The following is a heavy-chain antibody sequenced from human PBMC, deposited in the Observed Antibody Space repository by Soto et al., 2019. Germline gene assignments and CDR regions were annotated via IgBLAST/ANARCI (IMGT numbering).Heavy chain of an antibody. CDR2: IIPIFGTA. CDR3: AGGAIAAAGYYYYYGMDV. V-gene: IGHV1-69*06. D-gene: IGHD6-13*01. CDR1: GGTFSSYA. J-gene: IGHJ6*02. Sequence: QVQLVQSGAEVKKPGSSVKVSCKASGGTFSSYAISWVRQAPGQGLEWMGGIIPIFGTANYAQKFQGRVTITADKSTSTAYMELSSLRSEDTAVYYCAGGAIAAAGYYYYYGMDVWGQGTTVTVSS.